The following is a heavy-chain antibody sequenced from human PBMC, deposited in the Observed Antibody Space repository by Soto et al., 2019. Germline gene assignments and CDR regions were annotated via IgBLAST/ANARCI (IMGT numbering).Heavy chain of an antibody. V-gene: IGHV5-51*01. D-gene: IGHD3-10*01. CDR3: ARDEGLGVNYYYYGMDV. CDR1: AYNFANYW. J-gene: IGHJ6*02. CDR2: IYPGNSDT. Sequence: PGESLKISCRGSAYNFANYWIGWVRQMPGKSLEWMGIIYPGNSDTKYGPSFQGQVTISADKSISTTYLQWSSLKASDTAVYYCARDEGLGVNYYYYGMDVWGQGTTVTSP.